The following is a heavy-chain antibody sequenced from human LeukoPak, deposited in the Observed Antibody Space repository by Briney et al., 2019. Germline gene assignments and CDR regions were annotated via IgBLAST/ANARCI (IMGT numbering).Heavy chain of an antibody. J-gene: IGHJ3*01. V-gene: IGHV4-38-2*01. CDR3: VDLQPGGAFDV. Sequence: PSETLSLTCGVSGSSFSGGYYWGWVRQAPGTGLEWIGNVYHIGTTYINPSLRTRVSLSAATSKKQFFLTLKSVTAADTALYFCVDLQPGGAFDVWGPGTVVTVSS. CDR2: VYHIGTT. D-gene: IGHD4-11*01. CDR1: GSSFSGGYY.